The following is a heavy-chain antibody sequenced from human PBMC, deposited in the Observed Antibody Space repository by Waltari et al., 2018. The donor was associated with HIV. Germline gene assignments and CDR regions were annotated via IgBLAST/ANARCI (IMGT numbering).Heavy chain of an antibody. D-gene: IGHD2-2*01. CDR3: ARLPYCSSSSCYYGH. CDR2: IKQDGSEK. V-gene: IGHV3-7*01. J-gene: IGHJ4*02. CDR1: GFTFSSYW. Sequence: EVQLVESGGGLVQPGGSLRLSCAASGFTFSSYWMSWVRQAPGKGLEWVANIKQDGSEKYYVDSVKGRFTISRDNAKNSLYLQMNSLRAEDTAVYYCARLPYCSSSSCYYGHWGQGTLVTVSS.